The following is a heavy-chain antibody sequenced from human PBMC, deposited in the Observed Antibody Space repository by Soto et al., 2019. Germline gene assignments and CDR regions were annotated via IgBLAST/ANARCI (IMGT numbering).Heavy chain of an antibody. Sequence: ASVKVSCKASGGTFSSYAISWVRQAPGQGLEWMGGIIPIFGTANYAQKFQGRVTITADESTSTAYMELSSLRSEDTAVYSCSVPEPVEIATYFDYSGQGTLVTVSS. J-gene: IGHJ4*02. D-gene: IGHD1-26*01. CDR3: SVPEPVEIATYFDY. CDR1: GGTFSSYA. V-gene: IGHV1-69*13. CDR2: IIPIFGTA.